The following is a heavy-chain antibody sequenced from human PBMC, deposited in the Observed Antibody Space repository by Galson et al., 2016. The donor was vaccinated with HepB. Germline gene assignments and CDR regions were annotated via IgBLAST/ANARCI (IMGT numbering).Heavy chain of an antibody. CDR3: AKVGAFASGHFDY. J-gene: IGHJ4*02. V-gene: IGHV1-69*13. CDR1: GGTFSSYV. CDR2: IIPFFGAA. Sequence: SVKVSCKASGGTFSSYVISWVRLAPGEGLEWMGGIIPFFGAAHYAQKFRGRVTITADESTSTAYMELSSLSSEDTAVYFCAKVGAFASGHFDYWGQGGLVTVSS. D-gene: IGHD4/OR15-4a*01.